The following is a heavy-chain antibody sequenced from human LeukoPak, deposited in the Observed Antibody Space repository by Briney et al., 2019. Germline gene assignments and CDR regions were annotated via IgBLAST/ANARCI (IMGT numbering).Heavy chain of an antibody. Sequence: GGSLRLSCAASGFTVSSNYMSWVRQAPGKGLEWVSVIYSGGSTYYADSVKGRFTISRDNAKNSLYLQMNSLRAEDTAVYYCARDPSAYSSSSIGFDPWGQGTLVTVSS. J-gene: IGHJ5*02. CDR3: ARDPSAYSSSSIGFDP. CDR1: GFTVSSNY. CDR2: IYSGGST. V-gene: IGHV3-66*01. D-gene: IGHD6-6*01.